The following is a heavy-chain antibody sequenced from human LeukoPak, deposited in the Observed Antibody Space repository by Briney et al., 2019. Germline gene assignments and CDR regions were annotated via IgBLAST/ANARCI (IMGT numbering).Heavy chain of an antibody. Sequence: SETLSLTCTVSGGSMSRYYWSWIRQPPGKGLEWIGYIYYNGNTNYNPSLESRVTISVDTSKNQFSLNLNSVTPADTAVYYCARLEGKVAAPNCFDPWGQGTLVTVSS. J-gene: IGHJ5*02. CDR3: ARLEGKVAAPNCFDP. D-gene: IGHD2-15*01. V-gene: IGHV4-59*08. CDR2: IYYNGNT. CDR1: GGSMSRYY.